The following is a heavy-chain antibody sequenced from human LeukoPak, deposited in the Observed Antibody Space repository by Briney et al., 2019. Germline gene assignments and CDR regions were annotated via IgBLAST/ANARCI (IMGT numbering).Heavy chain of an antibody. J-gene: IGHJ4*02. V-gene: IGHV3-23*01. CDR3: AKDPSVYYGDYIIR. CDR2: FSVSDKTT. Sequence: GGTLRLSYAASGFTFSSYAMSWVRQAPGKGLEWVSGFSVSDKTTYYADSVKGRFTISRDNSKNTLYLQINSLRAEDTAVYYCAKDPSVYYGDYIIRWGQGTLVIVSS. CDR1: GFTFSSYA. D-gene: IGHD4-17*01.